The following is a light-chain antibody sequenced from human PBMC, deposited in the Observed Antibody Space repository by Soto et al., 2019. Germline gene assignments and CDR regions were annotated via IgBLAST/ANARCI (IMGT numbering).Light chain of an antibody. V-gene: IGLV1-44*01. Sequence: QSVLTQPPSASGTPGQRVTISCSGSSSNIGSDTVNWYQHLPQTAPKLLVYSNNLRPSGVPDRFSGSKSDTSASLAISGLQSDDEADYYCATWDDSLNGPAFGGGTQLTVL. CDR2: SNN. CDR1: SSNIGSDT. CDR3: ATWDDSLNGPA. J-gene: IGLJ3*02.